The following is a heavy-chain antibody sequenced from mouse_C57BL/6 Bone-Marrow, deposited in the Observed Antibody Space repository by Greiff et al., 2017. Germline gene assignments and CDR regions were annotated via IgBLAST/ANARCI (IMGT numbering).Heavy chain of an antibody. Sequence: QVQLQQPGAELVKPGASVKLSCKASGYTFTSYWMQWVKQRPGQGLEWLGEIDPSDSYTNYNQKFKGKATLTVDPSSSTAYMQLSSLTSEDSAVYYCARDGDDAWVAYWGQGTLVTVSA. D-gene: IGHD2-2*01. CDR1: GYTFTSYW. CDR3: ARDGDDAWVAY. J-gene: IGHJ3*01. V-gene: IGHV1-50*01. CDR2: IDPSDSYT.